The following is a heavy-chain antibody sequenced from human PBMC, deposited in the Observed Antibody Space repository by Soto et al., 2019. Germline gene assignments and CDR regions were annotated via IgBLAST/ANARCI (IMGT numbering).Heavy chain of an antibody. CDR1: GFTFGDYA. J-gene: IGHJ6*03. Sequence: GGSLRLSCTASGFTFGDYAMSWFRQAPGKGLEWVGFIRSKAYGGTTEYAASVKGRFTISRDDSKSIAYLQMNSLKTEDTAVYYCTRDTVHTSYYYYYYMDVWGKGTTVTVPS. V-gene: IGHV3-49*03. D-gene: IGHD4-4*01. CDR2: IRSKAYGGTT. CDR3: TRDTVHTSYYYYYYMDV.